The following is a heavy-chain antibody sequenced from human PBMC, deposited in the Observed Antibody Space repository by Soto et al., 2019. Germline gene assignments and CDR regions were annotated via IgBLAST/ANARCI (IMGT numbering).Heavy chain of an antibody. D-gene: IGHD3-22*01. CDR1: GYTFTGYY. V-gene: IGHV1-2*02. Sequence: QVQLVQSGAEVKKPGASVKVSCKASGYTFTGYYMHWVRQAPGQGLEWMGGINPNSGGTNYAQKFQGRVTMTRDTSISTAYMELSRLRSDDTAVYYCARDLSRITMIDYGMDVWGQGTTVTVSS. CDR3: ARDLSRITMIDYGMDV. CDR2: INPNSGGT. J-gene: IGHJ6*02.